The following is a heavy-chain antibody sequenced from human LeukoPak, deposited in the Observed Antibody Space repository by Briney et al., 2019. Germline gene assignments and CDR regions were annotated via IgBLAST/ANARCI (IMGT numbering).Heavy chain of an antibody. CDR2: INHSGSN. CDR3: ARGVVGATDYFDY. CDR1: GGSFSGYY. Sequence: PSETLSLTCAVYGGSFSGYYWSWIRQPPGKGLEWIGEINHSGSNNYNPSLKSRVTISVDTSKNQFSLKLSSVTAADTAVYYCARGVVGATDYFDYWGQGTLVTVSS. D-gene: IGHD1-26*01. V-gene: IGHV4-34*01. J-gene: IGHJ4*02.